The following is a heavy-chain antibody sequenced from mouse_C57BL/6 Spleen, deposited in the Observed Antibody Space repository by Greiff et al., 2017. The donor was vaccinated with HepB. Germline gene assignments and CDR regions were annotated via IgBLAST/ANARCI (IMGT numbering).Heavy chain of an antibody. J-gene: IGHJ4*01. D-gene: IGHD2-4*01. Sequence: VQLVESGAELVKPGASVKISCKASGYAFSSYWMNWVKQRPGKGLEWIGQIYPGDGDTNYNGKFKGKATLTADKSSSTAYMQLSSLTSEDSAVYFCARGDDYDDYYAMDYWGQGTSVTVSS. CDR2: IYPGDGDT. CDR3: ARGDDYDDYYAMDY. CDR1: GYAFSSYW. V-gene: IGHV1-80*01.